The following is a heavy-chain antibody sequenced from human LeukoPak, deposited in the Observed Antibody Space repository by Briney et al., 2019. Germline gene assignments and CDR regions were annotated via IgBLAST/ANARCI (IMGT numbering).Heavy chain of an antibody. Sequence: SVKVSCKASGGTFSNYAINWVRQAPGQGLEWMGRIIPILGLANYAQKLQGRVTMTTDTSTSTAYMELRSLRSDDTAVYYCARSYDSSGYLDYWGQGTLVTVSS. CDR2: IIPILGLA. D-gene: IGHD3-22*01. CDR3: ARSYDSSGYLDY. V-gene: IGHV1-69*04. J-gene: IGHJ4*02. CDR1: GGTFSNYA.